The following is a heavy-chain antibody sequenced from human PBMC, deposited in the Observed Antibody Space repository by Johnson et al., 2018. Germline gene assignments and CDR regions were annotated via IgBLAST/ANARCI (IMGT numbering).Heavy chain of an antibody. CDR3: ARGAGIGAKEMATIYYYYYYMDV. CDR2: IFYSGST. CDR1: GGTISTSSYY. D-gene: IGHD5-24*01. V-gene: IGHV4-39*07. J-gene: IGHJ6*03. Sequence: QVQLQESGPRLVKPSETLSLTCTVSGGTISTSSYYWGWIRQPPGKGLEWIGSIFYSGSTSYNPSLKSRATISVDTSKNQFSLKLTSVTAADTSVFYWARGAGIGAKEMATIYYYYYYMDVWGKGTTVTVSS.